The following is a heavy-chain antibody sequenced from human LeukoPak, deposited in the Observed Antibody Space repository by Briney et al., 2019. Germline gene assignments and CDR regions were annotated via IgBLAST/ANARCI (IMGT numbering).Heavy chain of an antibody. D-gene: IGHD2-2*01. CDR2: TYYRSTWYN. J-gene: IGHJ5*02. Sequence: SQTLSLTCAISGDSVSSNSVTWNWIRQSPSKGLEWLGRTYYRSTWYNDYAVPVRGRITVNPDTSKNQFSLHLNSVTPEDTAVYYCARRLTQYDCFDPWGQGILVTVSS. CDR1: GDSVSSNSVT. V-gene: IGHV6-1*01. CDR3: ARRLTQYDCFDP.